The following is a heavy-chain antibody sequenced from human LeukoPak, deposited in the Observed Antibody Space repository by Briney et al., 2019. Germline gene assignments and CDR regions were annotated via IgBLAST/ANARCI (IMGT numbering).Heavy chain of an antibody. J-gene: IGHJ4*02. D-gene: IGHD6-13*01. CDR1: GGSISSYY. Sequence: SETLSLTCTVSGGSISSYYWSWIRQPAGKGLEWIGRIYTSGSTNYNPSLKSRVTISVDTSKNQLSLKLSSVTAADTALYYCARGIAAAGTFDYWGQGTLVTVSS. CDR2: IYTSGST. V-gene: IGHV4-4*07. CDR3: ARGIAAAGTFDY.